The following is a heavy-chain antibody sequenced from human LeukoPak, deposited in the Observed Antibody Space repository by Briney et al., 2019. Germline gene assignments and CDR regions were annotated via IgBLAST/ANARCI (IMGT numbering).Heavy chain of an antibody. CDR2: IYYSGST. CDR3: ARDWGPRIAARPDCWFDP. D-gene: IGHD6-6*01. Sequence: SETLSLTCTVSGGSISSSRYYWGWIRQPPGKGLEWIGSIYYSGSTYYNPSLKSRVTISVDTSKNQFSLKLSSVTAADTAVYYCARDWGPRIAARPDCWFDPWGQGTLVTVSS. V-gene: IGHV4-39*02. J-gene: IGHJ5*02. CDR1: GGSISSSRYY.